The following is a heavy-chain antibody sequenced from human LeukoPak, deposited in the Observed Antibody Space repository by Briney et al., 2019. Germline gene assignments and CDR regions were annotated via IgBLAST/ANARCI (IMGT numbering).Heavy chain of an antibody. CDR3: AKDGGRAGSSWYFNWFDP. D-gene: IGHD6-13*01. J-gene: IGHJ5*02. CDR1: GFTFSSYA. V-gene: IGHV3-23*01. CDR2: ISGRGGST. Sequence: GGSLTLSCAASGFTFSSYAMSWVRQAPGKGLEWVSAISGRGGSTYYADSVKGRFTISRDNSKNTLYLQMNSLRAEDTAVYYCAKDGGRAGSSWYFNWFDPWGQGTLVTVSS.